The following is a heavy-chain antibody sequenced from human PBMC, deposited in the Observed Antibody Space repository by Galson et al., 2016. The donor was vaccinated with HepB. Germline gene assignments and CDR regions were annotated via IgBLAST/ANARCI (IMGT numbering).Heavy chain of an antibody. D-gene: IGHD1-1*01. Sequence: SLRLSCAASGFTFSTYNMNWVRQTPGKGLEWVSSISGSGSYLYFADSVKGRFTISRDNANNSLYLHLSSLRAEDTAVYYCSRDLRNVERPDLTYYYGMDGWGQWTTVTVSS. CDR1: GFTFSTYN. CDR3: SRDLRNVERPDLTYYYGMDG. CDR2: ISGSGSYL. J-gene: IGHJ6*02. V-gene: IGHV3-21*01.